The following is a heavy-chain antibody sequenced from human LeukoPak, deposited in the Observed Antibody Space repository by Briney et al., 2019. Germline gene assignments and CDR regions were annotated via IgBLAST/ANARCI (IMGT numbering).Heavy chain of an antibody. CDR2: IYYSGST. J-gene: IGHJ2*01. CDR3: ARGAYSSSWYATGYFDL. CDR1: GGSISSYY. Sequence: SETLSLTWTVSGGSISSYYWSWIRQPPGKGLEWIGYIYYSGSTNYNPSLKSRVTISVDTSKNQFSLKLSSVTAADTAVYYCARGAYSSSWYATGYFDLWGRGTLVTVSS. D-gene: IGHD6-13*01. V-gene: IGHV4-59*01.